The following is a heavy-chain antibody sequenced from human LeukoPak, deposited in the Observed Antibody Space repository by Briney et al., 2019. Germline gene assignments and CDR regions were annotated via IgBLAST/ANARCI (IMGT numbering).Heavy chain of an antibody. CDR2: ISAYNGNT. V-gene: IGHV1-18*01. CDR1: GYTFTSYP. D-gene: IGHD3-10*01. J-gene: IGHJ4*02. Sequence: GASVKVSCKASGYTFTSYPISWVRQAPGQGLEWMGWISAYNGNTNYAQKLQGRVTMTTDTSTSTAYMELRSLRSDDTAVYYCARAIPLLWFGELSFYFDYWGQGTLVTVSS. CDR3: ARAIPLLWFGELSFYFDY.